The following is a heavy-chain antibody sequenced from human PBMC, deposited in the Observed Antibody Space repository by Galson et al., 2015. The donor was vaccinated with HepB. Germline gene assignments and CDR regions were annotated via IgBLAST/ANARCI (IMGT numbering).Heavy chain of an antibody. D-gene: IGHD6-19*01. CDR1: GLTVSSNY. CDR3: ARERYNSGWFPFDY. CDR2: IFAGGTT. Sequence: SLRLSCAASGLTVSSNYMSWVRQAPGKGLEWVSIIFAGGTTYYADSVKGRLTISRDNIKNALYLQMNSLRAEDTAIYYCARERYNSGWFPFDYWGQGTLVTVSS. J-gene: IGHJ4*02. V-gene: IGHV3-53*01.